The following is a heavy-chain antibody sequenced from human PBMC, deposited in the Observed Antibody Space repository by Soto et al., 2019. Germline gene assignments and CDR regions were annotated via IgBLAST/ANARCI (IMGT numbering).Heavy chain of an antibody. V-gene: IGHV1-18*01. CDR1: GYTFTSYG. J-gene: IGHJ5*02. CDR2: ISAYNGNT. D-gene: IGHD6-13*01. Sequence: ASVKVSCKDSGYTFTSYGISWVRQAPGQGIEGMGWISAYNGNTNYAQKLQGRVTMTTDTSTSTAYMELRSRRSDDTAVDYWAREFEGRIAAAGNWFDPGGQGTRVTVSS. CDR3: AREFEGRIAAAGNWFDP.